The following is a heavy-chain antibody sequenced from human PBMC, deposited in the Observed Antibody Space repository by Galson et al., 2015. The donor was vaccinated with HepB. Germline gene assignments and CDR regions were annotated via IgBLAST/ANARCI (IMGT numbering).Heavy chain of an antibody. V-gene: IGHV5-51*01. Sequence: QSGAEVKKPGESLKISCKASGYSFTSYWIGWVRQMPGKGLEWMGIIYPGDSDIRYSPFFQGQVTISADKSINTAYLQWSSLKASDTAMYYCARGILVVVTSHDAFDIWGQGTMVTVSS. J-gene: IGHJ3*02. CDR3: ARGILVVVTSHDAFDI. D-gene: IGHD3-22*01. CDR2: IYPGDSDI. CDR1: GYSFTSYW.